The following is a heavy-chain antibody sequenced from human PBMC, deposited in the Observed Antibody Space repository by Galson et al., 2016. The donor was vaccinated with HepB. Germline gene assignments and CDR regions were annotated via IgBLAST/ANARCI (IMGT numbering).Heavy chain of an antibody. J-gene: IGHJ4*02. CDR3: AKEGWLRADTDY. CDR1: GFTFSNCG. Sequence: SLRLSCAASGFTFSNCGMHWVRQAPGKGLEWVAVITYDGSKKYFADSVKGRFTISRDNSKNTLYLQMNSPRAEDTAVYYCAKEGWLRADTDYWGQGTLSPSPQ. V-gene: IGHV3-30*18. D-gene: IGHD5-12*01. CDR2: ITYDGSKK.